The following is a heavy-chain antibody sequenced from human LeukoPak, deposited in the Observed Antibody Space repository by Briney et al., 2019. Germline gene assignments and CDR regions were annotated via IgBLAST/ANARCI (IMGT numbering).Heavy chain of an antibody. CDR1: GFTFSSYA. J-gene: IGHJ4*02. D-gene: IGHD6-19*01. V-gene: IGHV3-30-3*02. Sequence: GGSLRLSCAASGFTFSSYAMHWVRQAPGKGLEWVAVISYDGSNKYYADSVKGRFTISRDNSKSTLYLQMDSLRAEDTAVYYCAKSHQWLAFYDHWGQGTLVTVSS. CDR2: ISYDGSNK. CDR3: AKSHQWLAFYDH.